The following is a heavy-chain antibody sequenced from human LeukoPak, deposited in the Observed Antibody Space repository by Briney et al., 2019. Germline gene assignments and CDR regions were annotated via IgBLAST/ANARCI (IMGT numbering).Heavy chain of an antibody. CDR2: IKQDGSIQ. Sequence: GGSLRLSCTASGFTFSSFWMAWVRQAPGKGLEWVGNIKQDGSIQYYGDSVKGRFTISRDNAKNSLYLQMNNLRAEDTALYYCATSYDSSGCDWGRGTLVTVSS. J-gene: IGHJ4*02. CDR1: GFTFSSFW. V-gene: IGHV3-7*01. D-gene: IGHD3-22*01. CDR3: ATSYDSSGCD.